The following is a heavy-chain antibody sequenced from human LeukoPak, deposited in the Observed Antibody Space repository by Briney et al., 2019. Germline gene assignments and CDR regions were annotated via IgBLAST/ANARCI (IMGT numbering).Heavy chain of an antibody. Sequence: GGSLRLSCAASGFTFSSYSMNWVRQAPGKGLEWVSSISGSSSYIYYADSVKGRFTISRDNAKNSLYLQMNSLRAEDTAVYYCAELGITMIGGVWGKGTTVTVSS. J-gene: IGHJ6*04. V-gene: IGHV3-21*01. D-gene: IGHD3-10*02. CDR2: ISGSSSYI. CDR1: GFTFSSYS. CDR3: AELGITMIGGV.